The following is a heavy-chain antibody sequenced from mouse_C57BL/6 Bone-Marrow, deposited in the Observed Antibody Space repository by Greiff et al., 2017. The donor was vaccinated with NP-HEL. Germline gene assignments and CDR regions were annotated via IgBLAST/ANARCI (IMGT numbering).Heavy chain of an antibody. D-gene: IGHD5-1-1*01. V-gene: IGHV4-1*01. CDR2: INPDSSTI. CDR3: ARPHTKLRGGFAY. CDR1: GIDFSRYW. Sequence: DVKLQESGGGLVQPGGSLKLSCAASGIDFSRYWMSWVRRAPGKGLEWIGEINPDSSTINYAPSLKDKFIISRDNAKNTLYLQMSKVRSEDTALYYCARPHTKLRGGFAYWGQGTLVTVSA. J-gene: IGHJ3*01.